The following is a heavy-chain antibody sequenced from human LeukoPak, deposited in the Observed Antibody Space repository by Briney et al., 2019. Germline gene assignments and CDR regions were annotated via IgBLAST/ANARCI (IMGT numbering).Heavy chain of an antibody. CDR2: INIDSITV. CDR1: GFPLSSYS. CDR3: STAKFDN. J-gene: IGHJ4*02. Sequence: PGGSLRLSCAASGFPLSSYSINWVRKAPGKGLEWVSYINIDSITVTYADSVKGRFTISRDNAKNSLYLQMNSLRAEDTAVYYCSTAKFDNWGQGTLATVSS. V-gene: IGHV3-48*01.